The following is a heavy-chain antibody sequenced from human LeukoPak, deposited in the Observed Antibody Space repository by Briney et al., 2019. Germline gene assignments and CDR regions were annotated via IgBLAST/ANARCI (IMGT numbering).Heavy chain of an antibody. CDR3: ARDRDYGDYGGFDP. J-gene: IGHJ5*02. CDR1: GYTVTSYG. Sequence: ASVKVSCKASGYTVTSYGISWVRQAPGQGLEWMGWISAYNGNTNYAQKLQGRVTMTTDTSTSTAYMELRSLRSDDTAVYYCARDRDYGDYGGFDPWGQGTLVTVSS. D-gene: IGHD4-17*01. CDR2: ISAYNGNT. V-gene: IGHV1-18*01.